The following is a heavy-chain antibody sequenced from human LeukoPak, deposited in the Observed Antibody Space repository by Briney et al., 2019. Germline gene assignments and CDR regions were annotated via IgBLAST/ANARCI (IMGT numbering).Heavy chain of an antibody. CDR3: ARVLSIVVVPGANFWFDP. CDR2: IYYRGST. D-gene: IGHD2-2*01. V-gene: IGHV4-39*01. J-gene: IGHJ5*02. Sequence: PSETLSLTCTVSGGSISSSSYYWGWIRQHPGKGLEWIGGIYYRGSTYYNPSLKSRVTISLDTSKNQFSLKLSSVTAADTAVYHCARVLSIVVVPGANFWFDPWGQGTLVTVSS. CDR1: GGSISSSSYY.